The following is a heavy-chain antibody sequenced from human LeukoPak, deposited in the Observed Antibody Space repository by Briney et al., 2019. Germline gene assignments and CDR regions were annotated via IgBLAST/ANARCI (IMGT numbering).Heavy chain of an antibody. CDR3: ARDSAGSGSYVGYFEY. J-gene: IGHJ4*02. CDR2: ISSSGSTI. D-gene: IGHD3-10*01. V-gene: IGHV3-48*03. CDR1: GFTFSSYE. Sequence: PGGSLRLSCAAPGFTFSSYEMNWVRQAPGKGLEWVSYISSSGSTIYYADSVKGRFTISRDNAKNSLYLQMNSLRAEDTAVYYCARDSAGSGSYVGYFEYWGQGTLVTASS.